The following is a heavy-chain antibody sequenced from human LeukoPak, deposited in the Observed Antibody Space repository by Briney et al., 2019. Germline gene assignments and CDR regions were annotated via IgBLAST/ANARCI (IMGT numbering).Heavy chain of an antibody. J-gene: IGHJ4*02. V-gene: IGHV4-61*02. Sequence: SETLSLTCTVSGGSISSGSYYWSWIRQPAGKGLEWIGRIYTSGSTNYNPSLTSRVTISVDTSKNQFSLKLSSVTAADTGVYYCARSAYYDFWSGYDYWGQGTLVTVSS. CDR2: IYTSGST. CDR3: ARSAYYDFWSGYDY. CDR1: GGSISSGSYY. D-gene: IGHD3-3*01.